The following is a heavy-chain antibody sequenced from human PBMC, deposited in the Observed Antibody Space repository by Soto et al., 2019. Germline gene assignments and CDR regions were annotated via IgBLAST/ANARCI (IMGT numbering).Heavy chain of an antibody. CDR3: AKDILTGYYGTYYFDY. Sequence: GGSLRLSCAASGFTFSSYAMSWVRQAPGKGLEWVSAISGSGGSTYYADSVKGRFTISRDNSKNTLYLQMNSLRAEDTAVYYCAKDILTGYYGTYYFDYWGQGTLVTVSS. V-gene: IGHV3-23*01. J-gene: IGHJ4*02. CDR2: ISGSGGST. CDR1: GFTFSSYA. D-gene: IGHD3-9*01.